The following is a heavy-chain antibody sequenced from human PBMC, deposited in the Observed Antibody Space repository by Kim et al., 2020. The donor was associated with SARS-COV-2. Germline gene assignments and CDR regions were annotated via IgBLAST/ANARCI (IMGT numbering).Heavy chain of an antibody. CDR3: ARLQTSHYYYGMDV. D-gene: IGHD1-1*01. J-gene: IGHJ6*02. Sequence: TPSLKSRVTISVDTPKNQFSLKLSSVTAADTAVYYCARLQTSHYYYGMDVWGQGTTVTVSS. V-gene: IGHV4-39*01.